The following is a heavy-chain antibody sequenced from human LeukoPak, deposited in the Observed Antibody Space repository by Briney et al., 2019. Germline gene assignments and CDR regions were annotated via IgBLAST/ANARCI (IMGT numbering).Heavy chain of an antibody. J-gene: IGHJ4*02. V-gene: IGHV4-39*01. D-gene: IGHD4-17*01. CDR3: ARHPDHYGDYGELYFDY. Sequence: KPSETLSLTCTVSGGSISSSSYYWGWIRQPPGKGLEWIGSIYYSGSTYYNPSLKSRITISVDTSKNQFSLKLSSVTAADTAVYYCARHPDHYGDYGELYFDYWGQGTLATVSS. CDR2: IYYSGST. CDR1: GGSISSSSYY.